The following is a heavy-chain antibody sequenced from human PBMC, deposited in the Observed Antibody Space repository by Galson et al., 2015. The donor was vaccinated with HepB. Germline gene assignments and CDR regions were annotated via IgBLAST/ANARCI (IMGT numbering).Heavy chain of an antibody. CDR1: GFTFSSYA. V-gene: IGHV3-23*01. J-gene: IGHJ4*02. D-gene: IGHD3-22*01. Sequence: SLRLSCAASGFTFSSYAMSWVRQAPGKGLEWVSAISGSGGSTYYADSVKGRFTISRDNSKNTLYLQMNSLRAEDTAVYYCANSLSRSMIVVVITRFDYWGQGTLVTVSS. CDR2: ISGSGGST. CDR3: ANSLSRSMIVVVITRFDY.